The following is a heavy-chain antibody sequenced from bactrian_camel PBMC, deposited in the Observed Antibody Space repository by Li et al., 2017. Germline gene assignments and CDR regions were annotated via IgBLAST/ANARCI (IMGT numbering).Heavy chain of an antibody. D-gene: IGHD4*01. J-gene: IGHJ4*01. CDR2: IGDGRI. V-gene: IGHV3S60*01. CDR1: GFTFYTPQ. Sequence: QVQLVESGGGSVQAGETLRLSCKASGFTFYTPQMGWYRQGQGSECELVSSIGDGRIYYTQSVKGRFTISQDDAKNTLYLQMNSLKPEDTAMYYCAADAQHPDYSDYTPGQLCSPDRGTQVTVS.